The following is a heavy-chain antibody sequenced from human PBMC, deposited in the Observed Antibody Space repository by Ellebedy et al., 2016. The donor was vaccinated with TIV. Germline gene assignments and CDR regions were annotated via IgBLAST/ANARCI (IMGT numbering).Heavy chain of an antibody. Sequence: GESLKISCAASGFTFSSYWMHWVRQAPGKGLAWVSRINSDGSSTSYADSVKGRFTISRDNSKNTLYLQMNSLRAEDTAVYYCARDSGYCSSTSCLVFDIWGQGTMVTVSS. CDR2: INSDGSST. J-gene: IGHJ3*02. V-gene: IGHV3-74*01. CDR1: GFTFSSYW. CDR3: ARDSGYCSSTSCLVFDI. D-gene: IGHD2-2*01.